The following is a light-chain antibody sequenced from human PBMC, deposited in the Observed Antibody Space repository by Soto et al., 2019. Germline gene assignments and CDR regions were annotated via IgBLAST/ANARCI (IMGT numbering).Light chain of an antibody. CDR3: QQYGNSQGS. CDR2: DAS. V-gene: IGKV3-20*01. Sequence: EIVLTQSPGTLSLSPGERATLSCRAGQSVSSNQLAWYQQKPGQAPRLLIYDASRRATGIPDKFSGSGSEASFTPTISRLGAEDFAVYYCQQYGNSQGSFGPGTKVDIK. J-gene: IGKJ3*01. CDR1: QSVSSNQ.